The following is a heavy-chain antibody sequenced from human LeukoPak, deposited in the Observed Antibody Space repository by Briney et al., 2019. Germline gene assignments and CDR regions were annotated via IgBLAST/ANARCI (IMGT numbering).Heavy chain of an antibody. Sequence: PGGSLRLSCAVSGFTFSDYYMSWIRQTPGKGLEWVSYISSSGSTIYYADSVKGRFSVSRDNAKNSVYVQLNSLRDEDTAVYHCARGGDLYYFDYWGQGTLVTVSS. D-gene: IGHD4-17*01. CDR3: ARGGDLYYFDY. J-gene: IGHJ4*02. CDR2: ISSSGSTI. CDR1: GFTFSDYY. V-gene: IGHV3-11*04.